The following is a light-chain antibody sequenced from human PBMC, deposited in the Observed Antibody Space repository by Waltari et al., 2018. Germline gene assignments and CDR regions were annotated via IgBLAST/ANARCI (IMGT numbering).Light chain of an antibody. J-gene: IGLJ2*01. Sequence: QSALTQPASVSGSPGQSVTSSCTGTSRDVGGYKYVSWYQQHADKAPKLLIFEVSYRPSGVSDRFSASKSGNTASLTISGLQAEDEADYYCSSYTSSSTLIFGGGTKLTVL. V-gene: IGLV2-14*01. CDR3: SSYTSSSTLI. CDR2: EVS. CDR1: SRDVGGYKY.